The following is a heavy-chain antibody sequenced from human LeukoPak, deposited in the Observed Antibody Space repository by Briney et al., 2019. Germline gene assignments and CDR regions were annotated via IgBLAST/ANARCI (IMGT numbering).Heavy chain of an antibody. J-gene: IGHJ4*02. CDR1: GYTFSCTGWY. CDR3: ARDGPAQMVDFDY. D-gene: IGHD3-10*01. V-gene: IGHV1-2*02. Sequence: ASVKVSCKASGYTFSCTGWYLYWLRQAPGQGLECMGWIYPYTGATHYAQKFQGRVAMTRDTSIRTAYMELSRLRPDDTAVYYCARDGPAQMVDFDYWGQGTLVTVSS. CDR2: IYPYTGAT.